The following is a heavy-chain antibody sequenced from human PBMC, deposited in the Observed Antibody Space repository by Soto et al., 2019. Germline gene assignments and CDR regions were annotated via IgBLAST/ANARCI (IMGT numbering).Heavy chain of an antibody. J-gene: IGHJ4*02. CDR1: GFTFSSYS. Sequence: EVQLVESGGGLVKPGGSLRLSCAASGFTFSSYSMNWVRQAPGKGLEWVSSISSSSSYIYYADSVKGRFTISRDNAKNSLYLQKNSLRAEDTAVYYCARGSGMGTGTTPDLFDYWGQGTLVTVSS. CDR3: ARGSGMGTGTTPDLFDY. CDR2: ISSSSSYI. V-gene: IGHV3-21*01. D-gene: IGHD1-7*01.